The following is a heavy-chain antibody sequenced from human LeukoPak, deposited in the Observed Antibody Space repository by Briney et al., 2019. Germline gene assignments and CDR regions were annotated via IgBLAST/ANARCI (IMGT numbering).Heavy chain of an antibody. CDR3: ARRSYSSGWPPPYYFDY. V-gene: IGHV5-51*01. D-gene: IGHD6-19*01. CDR1: GYSFTSYW. J-gene: IGHJ4*02. CDR2: IYPGDSDT. Sequence: GESLKISCKGSGYSFTSYWIGWVRQMPGKGLEWMGIIYPGDSDTRYSPSFQGQVTISADKSISTAYLQWSSLKASDTAMYYCARRSYSSGWPPPYYFDYWGQGTLVTVSS.